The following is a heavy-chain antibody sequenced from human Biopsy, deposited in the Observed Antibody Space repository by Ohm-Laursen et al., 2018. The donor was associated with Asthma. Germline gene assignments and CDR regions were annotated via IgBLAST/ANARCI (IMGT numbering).Heavy chain of an antibody. V-gene: IGHV3-30*18. CDR1: GFTFSSYG. CDR3: AKERYYDFWSGYPI. Sequence: SLRLSCAASGFTFSSYGMHWVRQAPGKGLEWVAVVSYDGGVAHYADSMKGRFTISRDNSKNTLYLQMNSLRAEDTAVYYCAKERYYDFWSGYPIWGQGTMVTVSS. CDR2: VSYDGGVA. D-gene: IGHD3-3*01. J-gene: IGHJ3*02.